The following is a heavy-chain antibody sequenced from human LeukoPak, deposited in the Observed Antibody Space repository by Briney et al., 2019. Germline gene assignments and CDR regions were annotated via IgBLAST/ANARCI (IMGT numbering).Heavy chain of an antibody. CDR2: IYKSGST. J-gene: IGHJ4*02. D-gene: IGHD3-22*01. Sequence: PSETLSLTCTVSGGSIGWDYWSWIRQSPRKGLEWIGRIYKSGSTNYNPSFRSRVTMSVDTSKNQFSLNVTSVTAADTAVYCAREEYFQDSNGYSYYFHSWGQGSLVTVSS. CDR3: AREEYFQDSNGYSYYFHS. V-gene: IGHV4-4*07. CDR1: GGSIGWDY.